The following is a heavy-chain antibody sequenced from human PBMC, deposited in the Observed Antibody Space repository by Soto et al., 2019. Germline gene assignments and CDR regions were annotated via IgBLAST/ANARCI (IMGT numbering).Heavy chain of an antibody. CDR1: GYSFTTYC. V-gene: IGHV5-51*01. CDR2: IFPGDSDT. Sequence: GESLKISCNGSGYSFTTYCLALVLQMPGKGLEYMGIIFPGDSDTRYSPSFQGQVTISADKSINTAYLQWTSLKASDTAIYYCARARVSTPRLEDPFDVWGQGTMVTVSS. J-gene: IGHJ3*01. CDR3: ARARVSTPRLEDPFDV. D-gene: IGHD5-12*01.